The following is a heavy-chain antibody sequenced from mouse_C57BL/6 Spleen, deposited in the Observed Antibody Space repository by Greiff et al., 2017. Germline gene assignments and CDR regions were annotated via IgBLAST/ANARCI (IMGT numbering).Heavy chain of an antibody. CDR3: AREIRQIRLLFDY. CDR2: IYPRSGNT. J-gene: IGHJ2*01. CDR1: GYTFTSYG. Sequence: VMLVESGAELARPGASVKLSCKASGYTFTSYGISWVKQRTGQGLEWIGEIYPRSGNTYYNEKFKGKATLTADKSSSTAYMELRSLTSEDSAVYFCAREIRQIRLLFDYWGQGTTLTVSS. V-gene: IGHV1-81*01. D-gene: IGHD3-2*02.